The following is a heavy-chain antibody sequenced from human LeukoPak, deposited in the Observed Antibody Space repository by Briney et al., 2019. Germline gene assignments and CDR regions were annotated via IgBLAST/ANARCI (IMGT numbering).Heavy chain of an antibody. D-gene: IGHD3-22*01. Sequence: ASVKVSCTASGYTFTSYAMNWVRQAPGQGLEWMGWINTNTGNPTYAQGFTGRFVFSLDTSVSTAYLQISSLKAEDTAVYYCASNPPRDYYDSSGYSYYMDVWGKGTTVTVSS. CDR1: GYTFTSYA. J-gene: IGHJ6*03. CDR2: INTNTGNP. CDR3: ASNPPRDYYDSSGYSYYMDV. V-gene: IGHV7-4-1*02.